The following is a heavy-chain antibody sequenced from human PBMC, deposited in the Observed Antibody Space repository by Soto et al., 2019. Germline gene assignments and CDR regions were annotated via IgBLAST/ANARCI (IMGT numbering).Heavy chain of an antibody. CDR1: GFTFSSYA. J-gene: IGHJ4*02. CDR3: AKESGQWLVHDY. Sequence: GGSLRLSCAASGFTFSSYAMSWVRQAPGKGLEWVSTISGNGGSTYYADSVKGRFTISRDNSKNTLFLQMNSLRAEDTAVYYCAKESGQWLVHDYWGQGTLVTVSS. D-gene: IGHD6-19*01. CDR2: ISGNGGST. V-gene: IGHV3-23*01.